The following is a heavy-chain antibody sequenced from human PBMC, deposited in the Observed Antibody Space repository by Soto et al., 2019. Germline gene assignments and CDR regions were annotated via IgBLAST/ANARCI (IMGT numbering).Heavy chain of an antibody. CDR3: ARVRGGGPFDD. J-gene: IGHJ4*02. V-gene: IGHV4-31*03. Sequence: TLSLTCTVSGGSISSGGYYWSWIRQHPGKGLEWIGYIYYSGSTYYNPSLKSRVTISVDTSKNQFSLKLTSVTAADTAVYDCARVRGGGPFDDWGQGTLVTVSS. CDR1: GGSISSGGYY. CDR2: IYYSGST. D-gene: IGHD1-26*01.